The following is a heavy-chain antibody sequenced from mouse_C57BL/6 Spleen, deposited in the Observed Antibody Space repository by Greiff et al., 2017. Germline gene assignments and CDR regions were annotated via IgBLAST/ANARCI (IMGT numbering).Heavy chain of an antibody. CDR2: IDPENGDT. D-gene: IGHD2-2*01. CDR3: TTMVTEAMDY. J-gene: IGHJ4*01. V-gene: IGHV14-4*01. Sequence: EVHLVESGAELVRPGASVKLSCTASGFNIKDDYMHWVKQRPEQGLEWIGWIDPENGDTEYASKFQGKATITADTSSNTAYLQLSSLTSEDTAVYYCTTMVTEAMDYWGQGTSVTVSS. CDR1: GFNIKDDY.